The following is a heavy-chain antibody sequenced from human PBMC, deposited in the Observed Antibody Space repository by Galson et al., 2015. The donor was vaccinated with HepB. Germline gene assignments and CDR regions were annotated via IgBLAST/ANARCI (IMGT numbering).Heavy chain of an antibody. CDR3: AKDSVSGSYLPTYFDH. V-gene: IGHV3-49*03. J-gene: IGHJ4*02. CDR2: IRSNNYGGTI. Sequence: SLRLSCAASEVSFGNNAMSWFRQSPGKGLEWVGFIRSNNYGGTIRYAASLRGRFRISRDDSKNIAYLQMNSLRAEDTAVYFCAKDSVSGSYLPTYFDHWGQGALVTVSS. CDR1: EVSFGNNA. D-gene: IGHD6-19*01.